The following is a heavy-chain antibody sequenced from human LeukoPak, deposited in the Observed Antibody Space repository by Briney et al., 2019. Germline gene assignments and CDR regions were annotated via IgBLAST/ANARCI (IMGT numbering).Heavy chain of an antibody. Sequence: PGRSLRLSCAASGFTFSSYGMHWVRQAPEKGLEWVSGFHTDGTTYYANSVKGRFTISWDYSKNTVYLQLNSLRAEDTAVYYCTRAVEMTTIWVSWGQGTLVTVSS. CDR1: GFTFSSYG. J-gene: IGHJ5*02. D-gene: IGHD5-24*01. CDR2: FHTDGTT. CDR3: TRAVEMTTIWVS. V-gene: IGHV3-53*01.